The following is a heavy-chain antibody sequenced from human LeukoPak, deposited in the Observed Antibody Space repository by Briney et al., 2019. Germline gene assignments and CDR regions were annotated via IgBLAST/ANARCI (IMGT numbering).Heavy chain of an antibody. Sequence: PGGSLRLSCAASGFTFSTYTMYWVRHPPGKGLEWVSIIGSSGGGIHYADSVKGRFAISTDNSKNTLYLQMNSLRVEDTAVYFCAARKVRGVWFYLDYWGQGTLVTVSS. CDR2: IGSSGGGI. CDR3: AARKVRGVWFYLDY. V-gene: IGHV3-23*01. CDR1: GFTFSTYT. D-gene: IGHD3-10*01. J-gene: IGHJ4*02.